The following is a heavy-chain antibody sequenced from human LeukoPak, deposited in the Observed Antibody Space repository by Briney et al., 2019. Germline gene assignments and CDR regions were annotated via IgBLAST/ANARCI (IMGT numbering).Heavy chain of an antibody. CDR3: ARTLPGSSGGKVLGHWFDP. D-gene: IGHD2-15*01. Sequence: SVKVSCKASGYTFTGYYMHWVRQAPGQGLEWMGWINPNSGGTNYAQKFQGRVTMTRDTSISTAYMELSRLRSDDTAVYYCARTLPGSSGGKVLGHWFDPWGQGTLVTVSS. J-gene: IGHJ5*02. CDR1: GYTFTGYY. CDR2: INPNSGGT. V-gene: IGHV1-2*02.